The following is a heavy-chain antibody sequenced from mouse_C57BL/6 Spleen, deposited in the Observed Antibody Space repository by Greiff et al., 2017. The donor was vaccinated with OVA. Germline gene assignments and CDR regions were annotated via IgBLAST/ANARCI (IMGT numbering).Heavy chain of an antibody. Sequence: EVHLVESGGGLVKPGGSLKLSCAASGFTFSDYGMHWVRQAPEKGLEWVAYISSGSSTLYYADTVKGRFTISRDNAKNTLFLQMTSLRSEDTAMYYCARPGSIGWCAYWGQGTLVTVSA. CDR1: GFTFSDYG. J-gene: IGHJ3*01. V-gene: IGHV5-17*01. CDR2: ISSGSSTL. CDR3: ARPGSIGWCAY.